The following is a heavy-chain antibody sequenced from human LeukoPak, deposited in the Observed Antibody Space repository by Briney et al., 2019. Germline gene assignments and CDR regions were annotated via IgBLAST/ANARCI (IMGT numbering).Heavy chain of an antibody. CDR2: IHSGGNT. J-gene: IGHJ4*02. CDR1: GFIVSSEY. Sequence: PGGSLRLSCAASGFIVSSEYMSWVRQAPGKGLEWVSIIHSGGNTYYADSVKGRFTISRDNPKNTLSLQMNSLRADDTAVYYCVSHSDSLTSYSFHYWAQGPLDTVSS. D-gene: IGHD3-9*01. CDR3: VSHSDSLTSYSFHY. V-gene: IGHV3-53*01.